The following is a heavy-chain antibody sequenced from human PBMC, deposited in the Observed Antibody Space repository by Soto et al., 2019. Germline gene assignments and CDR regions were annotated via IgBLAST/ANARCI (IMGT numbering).Heavy chain of an antibody. CDR2: ISWNRGII. D-gene: IGHD2-15*01. CDR1: GFTFDDYA. V-gene: IGHV3-9*01. CDR3: TRSIGPSCYSSFDY. Sequence: EVQLVESGGGLVQPGRSLRLSCAASGFTFDDYAFHWVRQAPGKGLEWVSGISWNRGIIGYADSVQGRFTISRDNAKNSLYLQTNSLRGEDTAFYYCTRSIGPSCYSSFDYFGQGTLVTVSS. J-gene: IGHJ4*02.